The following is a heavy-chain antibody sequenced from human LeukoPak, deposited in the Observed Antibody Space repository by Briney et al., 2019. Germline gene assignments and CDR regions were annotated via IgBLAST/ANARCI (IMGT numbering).Heavy chain of an antibody. CDR3: ARDRGYCSSTSCYGHAFDI. J-gene: IGHJ3*02. CDR2: ISGSGSTI. D-gene: IGHD2-2*01. Sequence: PGGSLRLSCAASGFTFSNYEMNWVRQAPGKGLEWVSYISGSGSTIYYADSVKDRFTISRDNAKNSLYLQMNSLRVEDTAVYYCARDRGYCSSTSCYGHAFDIWGQGTMVTVSS. CDR1: GFTFSNYE. V-gene: IGHV3-48*03.